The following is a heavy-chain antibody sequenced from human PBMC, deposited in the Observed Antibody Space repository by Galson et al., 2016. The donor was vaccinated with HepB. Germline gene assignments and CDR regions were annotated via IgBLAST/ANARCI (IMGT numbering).Heavy chain of an antibody. CDR3: AKATSGSAYGSRYFQH. Sequence: SLRLSCAASGFTFGDFAIHWVRQAPGKGLEWVSGISCNGGRLTYTDSVKGRFTISRDNAKNSLYLQMDSLRPDDTAFYYCAKATSGSAYGSRYFQHWGQGTLVTVSS. V-gene: IGHV3-9*01. CDR2: ISCNGGRL. CDR1: GFTFGDFA. J-gene: IGHJ1*01. D-gene: IGHD4-17*01.